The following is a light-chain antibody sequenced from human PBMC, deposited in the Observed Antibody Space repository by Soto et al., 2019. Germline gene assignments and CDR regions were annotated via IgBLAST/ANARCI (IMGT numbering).Light chain of an antibody. CDR3: LLYFSPDRYT. V-gene: IGKV3-20*01. CDR1: QSVTSSH. Sequence: EIVLTQTPGTLSLSPGERATLSCRASQSVTSSHLAGYQQKPGQAPRLLIYGASTRATGIPDRFSGSGSDTDFSLTIRSLDPEDFAMYYCLLYFSPDRYTFGPGTKVQIK. J-gene: IGKJ2*01. CDR2: GAS.